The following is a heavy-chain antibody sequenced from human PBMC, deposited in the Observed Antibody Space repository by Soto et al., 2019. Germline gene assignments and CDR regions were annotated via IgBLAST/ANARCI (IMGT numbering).Heavy chain of an antibody. D-gene: IGHD1-1*01. CDR3: ARDRGNSPDLFDY. CDR1: GGSIDSDDYY. V-gene: IGHV4-30-4*01. Sequence: PSETLSPTCTVSGGSIDSDDYYWTWIRQPPGKGLEWIGYIYSSGRISYNPSLESRLTISIDTSKNQFSLHLNSVSAADTAVYFCARDRGNSPDLFDYWGQGTLVTVSS. CDR2: IYSSGRI. J-gene: IGHJ4*02.